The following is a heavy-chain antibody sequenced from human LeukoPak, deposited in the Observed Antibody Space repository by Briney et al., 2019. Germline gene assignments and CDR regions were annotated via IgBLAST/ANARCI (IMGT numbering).Heavy chain of an antibody. CDR1: GFAFSSFA. CDR3: AQDPARGAAFDS. J-gene: IGHJ3*02. D-gene: IGHD2-2*01. V-gene: IGHV3-23*01. CDR2: ITGSSAST. Sequence: GGSLRLSCAASGFAFSSFAMSWVRQAPGKGLEWVSAITGSSASTYYADSVKGRFTVSRDNSKNTLYLQINSLRAEDTAIYYCAQDPARGAAFDSWGQGTMVTVSS.